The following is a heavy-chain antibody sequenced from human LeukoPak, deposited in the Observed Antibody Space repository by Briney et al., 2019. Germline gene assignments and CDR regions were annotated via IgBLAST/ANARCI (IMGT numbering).Heavy chain of an antibody. CDR1: GGSISSGDYY. Sequence: SETLSLTCTVSGGSISSGDYYWSWIRQPPGKGLEWIGYIYYSGSTYYNPSLKSRVTISVDTSKNQFSLKLSSVTAADTAVYYCARSMTTVTTPCFDYWGQGTLVTVSS. V-gene: IGHV4-30-4*01. J-gene: IGHJ4*02. D-gene: IGHD4-17*01. CDR3: ARSMTTVTTPCFDY. CDR2: IYYSGST.